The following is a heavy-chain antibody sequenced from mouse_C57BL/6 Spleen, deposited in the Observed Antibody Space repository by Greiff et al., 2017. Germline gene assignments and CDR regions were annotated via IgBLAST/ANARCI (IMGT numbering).Heavy chain of an antibody. CDR1: GYSFPGYY. D-gene: IGHD1-1*01. J-gene: IGHJ2*01. CDR2: INPSTGGT. CDR3: ARVYYGNSLDY. V-gene: IGHV1-42*01. Sequence: EVQLQQSGPELVKPGASVKISCKASGYSFPGYYMNWVKQSPEKSLEWIGEINPSTGGTNYNQKFKAKATLTVDKSSSTAYMQLKSLTSEDSAVYYCARVYYGNSLDYWGQGTTLTVSS.